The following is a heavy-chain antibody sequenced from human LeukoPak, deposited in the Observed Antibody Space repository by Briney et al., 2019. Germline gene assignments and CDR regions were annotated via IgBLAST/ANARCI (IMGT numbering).Heavy chain of an antibody. Sequence: GGSLRLSCEANNYWMSWVRQAPGKGLEWVANIKQDGSEKYYVDSVKGRFTISRDNAKNSLYLQMNSLRAEDTAVYYCARDRGYFDNWGQGTLVTVSS. V-gene: IGHV3-7*01. CDR3: ARDRGYFDN. CDR1: NYW. J-gene: IGHJ4*02. CDR2: IKQDGSEK. D-gene: IGHD6-13*01.